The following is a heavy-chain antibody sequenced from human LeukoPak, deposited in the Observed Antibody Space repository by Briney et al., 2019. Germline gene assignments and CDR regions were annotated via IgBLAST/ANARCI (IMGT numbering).Heavy chain of an antibody. Sequence: GGSLRLSCAASGFTFSSHAMSWVRQAPGKGLEWVSFISPSGDRTSNADSVEGRFTISRDNTRNTLYLQMNSLRDEDTGVYYCAIMHGYYDGSGFWVQWGQGTLVTVSS. CDR1: GFTFSSHA. D-gene: IGHD3-22*01. CDR3: AIMHGYYDGSGFWVQ. J-gene: IGHJ4*02. V-gene: IGHV3-23*01. CDR2: ISPSGDRT.